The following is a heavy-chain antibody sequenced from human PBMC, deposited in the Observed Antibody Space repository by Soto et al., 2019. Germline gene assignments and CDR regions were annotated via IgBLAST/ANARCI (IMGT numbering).Heavy chain of an antibody. CDR2: IIPIFGTA. CDR3: AGMTSIAARQVDY. V-gene: IGHV1-69*13. CDR1: GGTFSSYA. J-gene: IGHJ4*02. D-gene: IGHD6-6*01. Sequence: SVKVSCKASGGTFSSYAISWVRQAPGQGLEWMGGIIPIFGTANYAQKFQGRVTITADESTSTAYMELSSLRSEDTAVYYCAGMTSIAARQVDYWGQGTLVTVSS.